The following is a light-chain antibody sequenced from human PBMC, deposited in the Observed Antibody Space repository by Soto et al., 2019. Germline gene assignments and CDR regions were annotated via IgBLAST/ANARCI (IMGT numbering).Light chain of an antibody. Sequence: DIQMTQSPSSLSASVGDRVTITCRASQSISTCLNWYQQKPGKAPKLLIYASSTLQSGVPSTFSGSGSGTDFTLTISSVQPEDFESDFFQQCLRIPLTFGGGTKVEIK. CDR3: QQCLRIPLT. V-gene: IGKV1-39*01. J-gene: IGKJ4*01. CDR1: QSISTC. CDR2: ASS.